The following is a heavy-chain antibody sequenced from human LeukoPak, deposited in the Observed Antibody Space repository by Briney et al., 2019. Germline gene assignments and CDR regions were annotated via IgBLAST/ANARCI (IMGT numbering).Heavy chain of an antibody. CDR1: GYTFTGYY. D-gene: IGHD6-19*01. CDR2: ISAYNGNT. J-gene: IGHJ4*02. CDR3: ARDNIAVAGADY. V-gene: IGHV1-18*04. Sequence: ASVKVSCKASGYTFTGYYMHWVRQAPGQGLEWMGWISAYNGNTNYAQKLQGRVTMTTDTSTRTAYMELRSLRSDDTAVYYCARDNIAVAGADYWGQGTLVTVSS.